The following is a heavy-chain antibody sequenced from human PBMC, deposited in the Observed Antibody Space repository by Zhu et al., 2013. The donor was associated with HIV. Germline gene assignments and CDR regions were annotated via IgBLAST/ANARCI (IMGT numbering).Heavy chain of an antibody. J-gene: IGHJ2*01. D-gene: IGHD1-26*01. CDR1: GFTFSSYS. V-gene: IGHV3-48*04. CDR3: ARARMRGATGGYWYFDL. Sequence: EVQLVESGGGLVQPGGSLRLSCAASGFTFSSYSMNWVRQAPGKGLEWVSYISSSSSTIYYADSVKGRFTISRDNAKNSLDLQMNSLRAEDTAVYYCARARMRGATGGYWYFDLWGRGTLVTVSS. CDR2: ISSSSSTI.